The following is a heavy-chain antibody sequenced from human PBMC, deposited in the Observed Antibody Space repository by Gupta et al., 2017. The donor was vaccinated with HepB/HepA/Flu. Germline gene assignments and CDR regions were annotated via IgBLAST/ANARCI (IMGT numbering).Heavy chain of an antibody. V-gene: IGHV3-7*01. J-gene: IGHJ4*02. CDR3: ATDVKDF. Sequence: VDSVKGRFTISRDNAKDSIYLQMSSLRAEDTAVYYCATDVKDFWGQGTLVTVSS. D-gene: IGHD3-3*01.